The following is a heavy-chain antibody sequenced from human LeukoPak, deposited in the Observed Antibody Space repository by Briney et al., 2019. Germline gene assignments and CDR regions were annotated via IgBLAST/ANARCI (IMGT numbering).Heavy chain of an antibody. CDR2: ITSSSDSI. D-gene: IGHD1-26*01. J-gene: IGHJ4*02. V-gene: IGHV3-48*02. CDR3: ARDPGYSRPSSYGYFDH. Sequence: PGRSLRLSCATSGFTFSAYSMIWVRQTPGKGLECLSYITSSSDSIHYADSVRGRFTVSRDNAKNSLYLQMNSLRDEDTAVYYCARDPGYSRPSSYGYFDHWGQGTLATVSS. CDR1: GFTFSAYS.